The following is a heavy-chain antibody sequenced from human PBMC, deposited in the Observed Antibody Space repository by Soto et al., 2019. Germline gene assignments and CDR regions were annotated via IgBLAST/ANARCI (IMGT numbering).Heavy chain of an antibody. D-gene: IGHD3-3*01. V-gene: IGHV3-23*01. CDR3: AKPNQYYDFWSGYAH. CDR1: GFTFSSYA. Sequence: SLRLSCAASGFTFSSYAMSWVRQAPGKGLEWVSAISGSGGSTYYADSVKGRFTISRDNSKNTLYLQMNSLRAEDTAVYYCAKPNQYYDFWSGYAHWGQGTLVTVSS. J-gene: IGHJ4*02. CDR2: ISGSGGST.